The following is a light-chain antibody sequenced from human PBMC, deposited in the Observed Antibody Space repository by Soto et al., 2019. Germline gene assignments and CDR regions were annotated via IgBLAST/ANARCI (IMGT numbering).Light chain of an antibody. CDR2: EVS. Sequence: QSALSQPASVSGSPGQSITISCTGTSSDVGTYNLVSWYQQHPGKAPKLMIFEVSKRPSGVSNRFSGSESGNTASLTISGLQAEDEADYYCSSYVGSSTDVFGGGTKLTVL. CDR3: SSYVGSSTDV. J-gene: IGLJ2*01. V-gene: IGLV2-23*02. CDR1: SSDVGTYNL.